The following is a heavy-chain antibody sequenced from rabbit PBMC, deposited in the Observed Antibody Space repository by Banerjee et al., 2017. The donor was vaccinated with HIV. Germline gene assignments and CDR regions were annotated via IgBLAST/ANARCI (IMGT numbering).Heavy chain of an antibody. Sequence: QEQLEESGGDLVKPEGSLTLTCTASGFSFSSGYWMCWVRQAPGKGLEWIACIYAGSSGSTQYANWAKGRFTISKISSTTVTLQMTSLTAADTATYFCARDRDGDAGYGSLALWGQGTLVTVS. CDR1: GFSFSSGYW. CDR3: ARDRDGDAGYGSLAL. V-gene: IGHV1S45*01. D-gene: IGHD7-1*01. J-gene: IGHJ4*01. CDR2: IYAGSSGST.